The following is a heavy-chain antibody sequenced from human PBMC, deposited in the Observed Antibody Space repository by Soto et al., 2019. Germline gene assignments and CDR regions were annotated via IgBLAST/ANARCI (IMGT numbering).Heavy chain of an antibody. D-gene: IGHD3-16*02. CDR2: IIPILGIA. Sequence: QVQLVQSGAEVKKPGSSVKVSCKASGGTFSSYTISWVRQAPGQGLEWMGRIIPILGIANYAQKFQGRVTITADKSTSKAYMELSSLRSEDTAVYYCARGIDYDYIWGSYRLGDAFDIWGQGTMVTVSS. CDR3: ARGIDYDYIWGSYRLGDAFDI. V-gene: IGHV1-69*02. CDR1: GGTFSSYT. J-gene: IGHJ3*02.